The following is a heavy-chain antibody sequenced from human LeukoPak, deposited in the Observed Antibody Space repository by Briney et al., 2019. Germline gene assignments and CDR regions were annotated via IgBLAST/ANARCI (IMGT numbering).Heavy chain of an antibody. CDR3: ARGGIQVSGIDEFDY. CDR2: IGIRGDT. D-gene: IGHD6-19*01. CDR1: GFTFIDYD. J-gene: IGHJ4*02. Sequence: GGSLRLSCAASGFTFIDYDMHWVSQVIGKGLDWVSAIGIRGDTHYSGSVKGRFTISRENAESSLCLQMNSLRAEDTAVYYCARGGIQVSGIDEFDYWGQGTLVTVSS. V-gene: IGHV3-13*01.